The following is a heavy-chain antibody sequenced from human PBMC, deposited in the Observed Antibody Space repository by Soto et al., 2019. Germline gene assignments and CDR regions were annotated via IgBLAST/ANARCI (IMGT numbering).Heavy chain of an antibody. CDR2: IVVGSGNT. CDR3: AVESDGDYVLWRWFDP. D-gene: IGHD4-17*01. CDR1: GFTFTSSA. V-gene: IGHV1-58*01. J-gene: IGHJ5*02. Sequence: QMQLVQSGPEVKKPGTSVKVSCKASGFTFTSSAVQWVRQARGQRLEWIGWIVVGSGNTNYAQKFQERVTITRDMSTSTAYMELSSLRSEDTAVYYCAVESDGDYVLWRWFDPWGQGTLVTVSS.